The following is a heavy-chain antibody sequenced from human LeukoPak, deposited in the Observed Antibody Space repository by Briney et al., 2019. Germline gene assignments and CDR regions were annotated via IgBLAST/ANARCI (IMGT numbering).Heavy chain of an antibody. Sequence: GGSLRLSCAASGFTVSSNYMSWVRQAPGKGLEWVSVIYSAGSTYYADSVKGRFTISRDNSKNTLYLQMNSLRAEDTAVYYCARAPSGTYWLDYWGQGTLVTVSS. V-gene: IGHV3-66*02. CDR1: GFTVSSNY. CDR3: ARAPSGTYWLDY. D-gene: IGHD1-26*01. J-gene: IGHJ4*02. CDR2: IYSAGST.